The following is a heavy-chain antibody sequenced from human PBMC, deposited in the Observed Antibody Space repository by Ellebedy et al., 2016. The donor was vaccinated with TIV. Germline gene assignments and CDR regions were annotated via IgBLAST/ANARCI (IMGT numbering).Heavy chain of an antibody. CDR2: INPNSGGT. D-gene: IGHD3-10*01. J-gene: IGHJ4*02. CDR3: ARDNLGWFGELFFDY. V-gene: IGHV1-2*02. Sequence: ASVKVSXXASGYTFTGYYMHWVRQAPGQGLEWMGWINPNSGGTNYAQKFQGRVTMTRDTSISTAYMKLSRLRSDDTAVYYCARDNLGWFGELFFDYWGQGTLVTVSS. CDR1: GYTFTGYY.